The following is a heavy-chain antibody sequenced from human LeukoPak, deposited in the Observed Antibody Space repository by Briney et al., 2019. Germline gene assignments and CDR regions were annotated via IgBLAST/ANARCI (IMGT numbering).Heavy chain of an antibody. CDR2: IYYSGTT. Sequence: SETLSFTCTVSGGSISGCTYYCTWIRQHPGKGLEWIGSIYYSGTTYYNPSLKSRVTISVDTSKNQFSLKLSSVTAADTAVYYCARFTFGNRDYWGQGTLVIVSS. CDR3: ARFTFGNRDY. V-gene: IGHV4-31*03. CDR1: GGSISGCTYY. D-gene: IGHD1/OR15-1a*01. J-gene: IGHJ4*02.